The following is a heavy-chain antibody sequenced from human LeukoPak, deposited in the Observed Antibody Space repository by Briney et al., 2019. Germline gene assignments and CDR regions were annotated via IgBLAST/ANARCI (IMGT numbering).Heavy chain of an antibody. CDR3: ARAAPTMVRGRPDY. J-gene: IGHJ4*02. CDR2: ISSSSSYI. D-gene: IGHD3-10*01. CDR1: GFTFSSYS. V-gene: IGHV3-21*01. Sequence: PGRSLRLSCAASGFTFSSYSMNWVRQAPGKGLEWVSSISSSSSYIYYADSVKGRFTISRDNAKNSLYLQMNSLRAEDTAVYYCARAAPTMVRGRPDYWGQGTLVTVSS.